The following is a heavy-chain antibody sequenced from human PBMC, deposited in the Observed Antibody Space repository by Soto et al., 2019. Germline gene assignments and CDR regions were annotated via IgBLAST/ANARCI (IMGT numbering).Heavy chain of an antibody. CDR1: GYTFNVYA. D-gene: IGHD6-19*01. J-gene: IGHJ4*02. V-gene: IGHV1-3*01. CDR2: INAGNGNT. Sequence: SVKVSCKACGYTFNVYAMLCVRQAPGQRLEWMGWINAGNGNTKYSQKFQGRVTITRDTSASTAYMELSSLRSEDTAVYYCARAVAVPADFDYWGQGTLVTVSS. CDR3: ARAVAVPADFDY.